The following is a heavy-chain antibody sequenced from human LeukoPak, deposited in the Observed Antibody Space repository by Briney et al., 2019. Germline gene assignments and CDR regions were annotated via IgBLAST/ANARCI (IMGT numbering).Heavy chain of an antibody. Sequence: ASVKVSCKASGYTFTGYYMHWGRQAPGQGLEWMGWINPNSGGTNYAQKFQGRVTMTRDTSISTAYMELSRLRSDDTAVYYCARELWGVTAMGNYYYYGMDAWGQGTTVTVSS. J-gene: IGHJ6*02. V-gene: IGHV1-2*02. CDR2: INPNSGGT. CDR1: GYTFTGYY. D-gene: IGHD5-18*01. CDR3: ARELWGVTAMGNYYYYGMDA.